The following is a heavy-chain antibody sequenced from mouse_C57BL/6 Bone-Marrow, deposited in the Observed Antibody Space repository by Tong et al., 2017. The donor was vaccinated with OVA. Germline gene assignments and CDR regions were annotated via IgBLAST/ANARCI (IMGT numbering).Heavy chain of an antibody. CDR3: ARSYYYGSIDY. V-gene: IGHV5-2*01. CDR1: EYEFPSHD. Sequence: EVQLQESGGGLVQPGESLKLSCESNEYEFPSHDMSWVRKTPEKRLELVAAINSDGGSTYYPDTMERRFIISRDNAKNTLFLQMTSLRSEDTAMYYCARSYYYGSIDYWGQGTTLTVSS. CDR2: INSDGGST. D-gene: IGHD1-1*01. J-gene: IGHJ2*01.